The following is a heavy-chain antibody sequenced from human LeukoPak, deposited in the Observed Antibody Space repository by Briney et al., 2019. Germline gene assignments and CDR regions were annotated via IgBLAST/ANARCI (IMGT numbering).Heavy chain of an antibody. D-gene: IGHD3-9*01. Sequence: TGRSLRLSCAASGFSFSSYGMHWVRQAPGKGLEWVAVIWYDGGNKYYADSVMGRFTISRDNSKNTLYLQMNSLRAEDTAVYYCARDVQSQLRYFDWLLNSWSQGTLVTVSS. V-gene: IGHV3-33*01. CDR3: ARDVQSQLRYFDWLLNS. J-gene: IGHJ4*02. CDR2: IWYDGGNK. CDR1: GFSFSSYG.